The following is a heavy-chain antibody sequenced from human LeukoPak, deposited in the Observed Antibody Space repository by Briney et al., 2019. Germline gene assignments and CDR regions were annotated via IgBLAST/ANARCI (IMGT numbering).Heavy chain of an antibody. J-gene: IGHJ5*02. CDR1: GGSISSYY. CDR3: ARVAGSGFGWFDP. Sequence: SETLSLTCTVSGGSISSYYWSWIRQPPGKGLEWIGYIYYSGSTNYNPSLKSRVTISVDTSKNQFSLKLSSVTAADTAVYYCARVAGSGFGWFDPWGQGTLVTVSS. D-gene: IGHD3-3*01. CDR2: IYYSGST. V-gene: IGHV4-59*01.